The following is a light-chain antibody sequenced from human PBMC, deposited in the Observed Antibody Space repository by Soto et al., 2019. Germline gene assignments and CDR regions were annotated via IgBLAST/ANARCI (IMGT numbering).Light chain of an antibody. CDR2: ATD. CDR3: AACDDSLKVVL. V-gene: IGLV1-44*01. J-gene: IGLJ2*01. Sequence: QSVLTQTPSASGTPGQRVTVSCSGSSSNVGRSDVNWYQQFPGTAPKLLIFATDQRPSGVPDRFSGSKSGTSASLAISGLQSDDEAEYYCAACDDSLKVVLFGGGTKLTVL. CDR1: SSNVGRSD.